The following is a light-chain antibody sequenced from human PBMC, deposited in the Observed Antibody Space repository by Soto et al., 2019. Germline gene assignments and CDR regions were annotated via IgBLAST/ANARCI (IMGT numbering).Light chain of an antibody. CDR1: SSDVGGYNY. CDR2: EVS. J-gene: IGLJ2*01. V-gene: IGLV2-14*01. Sequence: QSALTQPASVSGSPGQSITISCTGTSSDVGGYNYVSWYQQHPGKAPKLMIYEVSNRPSGVSNRFSGSKSGNTASLTISGLQAEDEADYYCRSYTGSSTLVVFGGGTQLTVL. CDR3: RSYTGSSTLVV.